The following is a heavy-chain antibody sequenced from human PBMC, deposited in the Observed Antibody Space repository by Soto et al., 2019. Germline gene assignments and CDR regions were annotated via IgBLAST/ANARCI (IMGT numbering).Heavy chain of an antibody. J-gene: IGHJ4*02. CDR3: ARLTRGVYDLDRLWEKFDY. CDR2: IYWDDDK. Sequence: QITGKESGHTLVKPTETLTLTYTFSGFSLSSNGMGVGWIRQPPEKALEWLALIYWDDDKRYSTSLRSRLTIIKDTSKNQVDLTMTNMEPADTATYYCARLTRGVYDLDRLWEKFDYWGQGTLVTVSS. D-gene: IGHD5-12*01. CDR1: GFSLSSNGMG. V-gene: IGHV2-5*02.